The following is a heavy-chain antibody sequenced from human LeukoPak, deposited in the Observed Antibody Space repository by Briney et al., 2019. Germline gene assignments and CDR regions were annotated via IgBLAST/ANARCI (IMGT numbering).Heavy chain of an antibody. Sequence: SETLSLTCTVSGDSISPYYWSWIRQPPGGGLEWIGYVFYTGSTNYNPSLKSRVTISVDTSRNQFSLKLTSVTAADTAVYYCARTRSGYSTLGYWGQGTLATVSS. V-gene: IGHV4-59*01. CDR3: ARTRSGYSTLGY. CDR2: VFYTGST. CDR1: GDSISPYY. J-gene: IGHJ4*02. D-gene: IGHD1-26*01.